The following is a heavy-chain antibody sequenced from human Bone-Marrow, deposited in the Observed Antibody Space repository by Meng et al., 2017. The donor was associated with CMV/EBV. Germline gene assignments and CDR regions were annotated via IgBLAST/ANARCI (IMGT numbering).Heavy chain of an antibody. CDR3: ARAAYYDSSGYYPPVFDP. D-gene: IGHD3-22*01. J-gene: IGHJ5*02. V-gene: IGHV4-59*01. CDR2: IYYSGST. CDR1: GGSISSYY. Sequence: QVQLQESGPGLVKPSETLSLTCTVSGGSISSYYWSLIRQPPGKGLEWIGYIYYSGSTNYNPSLKSRVTISVDTSKNQFSLKMSSVTAADTAVYYCARAAYYDSSGYYPPVFDPWGQGTLVTVSS.